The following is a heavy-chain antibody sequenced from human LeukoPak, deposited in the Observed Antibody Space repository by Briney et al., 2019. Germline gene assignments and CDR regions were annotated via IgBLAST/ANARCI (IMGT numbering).Heavy chain of an antibody. V-gene: IGHV3-30*02. Sequence: GGSLRLSCAASGFTFSSYGVHWVRQAPGKGLEWVAFIRNDGSNKYYADSVKGRFTNYRDNSKTTLYLQMNSLRAEDTAVCYCAKDQDPARYFQHWGQGTLVTVSS. CDR3: AKDQDPARYFQH. J-gene: IGHJ1*01. D-gene: IGHD2-15*01. CDR2: IRNDGSNK. CDR1: GFTFSSYG.